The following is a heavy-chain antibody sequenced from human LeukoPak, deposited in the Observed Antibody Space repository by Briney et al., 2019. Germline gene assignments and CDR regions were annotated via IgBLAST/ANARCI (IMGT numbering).Heavy chain of an antibody. D-gene: IGHD6-19*01. J-gene: IGHJ3*02. CDR2: ISSSRSYT. V-gene: IGHV3-11*06. CDR1: GFTFSNYY. Sequence: PGGSLRLSCAASGFTFSNYYMSWIRQAPGKGLEWVSYISSSRSYTNYADSVKGRFTISRDNAKNSLYLQMNSLRAEDTAVYYCARDLLGYRSGRLLGSDAFDIWGQGAMVTVSS. CDR3: ARDLLGYRSGRLLGSDAFDI.